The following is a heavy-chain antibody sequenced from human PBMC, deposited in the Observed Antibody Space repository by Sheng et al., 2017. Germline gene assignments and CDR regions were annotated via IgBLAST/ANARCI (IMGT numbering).Heavy chain of an antibody. Sequence: EVQLVESGGGLIQPGGSLRLSCAASGFTVSSNYMSWVRQAPGKGLEWVSVIYSGGNTYYADSVKGRFTISRDNSKNTLYLQMNSLRAEDTAVYYCARAVSSGYFRGAFDIWGQGTMVTVSS. CDR1: GFTVSSNY. V-gene: IGHV3-53*01. D-gene: IGHD3-22*01. J-gene: IGHJ3*02. CDR2: IYSGGNT. CDR3: ARAVSSGYFRGAFDI.